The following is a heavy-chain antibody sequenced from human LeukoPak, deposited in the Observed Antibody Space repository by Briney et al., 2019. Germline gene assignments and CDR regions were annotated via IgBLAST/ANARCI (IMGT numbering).Heavy chain of an antibody. J-gene: IGHJ4*02. V-gene: IGHV4-34*01. D-gene: IGHD2-8*01. CDR2: INHNGST. Sequence: SETLSLTCAVYGGSFSGYYWSWIRQPPGKELEWIGEINHNGSTTYNPSLKSRVTISVDTSKNQFSLRLRSMTVADTAVYYCARQGLLMAYFDYWGQGNLVTVSS. CDR3: ARQGLLMAYFDY. CDR1: GGSFSGYY.